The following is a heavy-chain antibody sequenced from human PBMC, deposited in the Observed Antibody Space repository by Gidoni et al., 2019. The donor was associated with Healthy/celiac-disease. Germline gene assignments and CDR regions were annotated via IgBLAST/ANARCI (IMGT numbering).Heavy chain of an antibody. CDR1: GSAFDDCA. J-gene: IGHJ4*01. D-gene: IGHD6-13*01. Sequence: EVQMVASGGGLVQPGRSMRLAGAAAGSAFDDCATHWARAAPGYGLDVVSGISWNSGSIGYSVSVKGRFTISRDNAKHSLYLQINSLSAEDTALYYCANDIGPLGSISSCGGRDVRVFDYWRHGTLVTVSS. CDR2: ISWNSGSI. CDR3: ANDIGPLGSISSCGGRDVRVFDY. V-gene: IGHV3-9*01.